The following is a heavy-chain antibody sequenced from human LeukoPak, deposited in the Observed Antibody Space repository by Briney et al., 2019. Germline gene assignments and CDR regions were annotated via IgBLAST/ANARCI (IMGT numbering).Heavy chain of an antibody. CDR3: ARGPGGYFDF. CDR1: GGSISSGHYY. D-gene: IGHD3-10*01. J-gene: IGHJ4*02. CDR2: IYYSGTS. V-gene: IGHV4-30-4*01. Sequence: RSQTLSLTCTVSGGSISSGHYYWSWIRQPPGKGLEWIGYIYYSGTSYYNPSLTSRVTISVDTSKNQFSLKLSSVTAADTAVYYCARGPGGYFDFWGQGTLVTVSS.